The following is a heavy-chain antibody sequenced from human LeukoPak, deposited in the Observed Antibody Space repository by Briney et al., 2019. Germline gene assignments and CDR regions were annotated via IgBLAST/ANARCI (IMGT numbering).Heavy chain of an antibody. CDR3: ARDEGFLDP. D-gene: IGHD2-15*01. J-gene: IGHJ5*02. Sequence: SETLSLTCTVSGGSISSYYWSRIRQPPGKGLEWIGYIYYSGSTNYNPSLKSRVTISVDTSKNLFSLKLSSVTAADTAVYYCARDEGFLDPWGQGTLVTVSS. CDR2: IYYSGST. V-gene: IGHV4-59*01. CDR1: GGSISSYY.